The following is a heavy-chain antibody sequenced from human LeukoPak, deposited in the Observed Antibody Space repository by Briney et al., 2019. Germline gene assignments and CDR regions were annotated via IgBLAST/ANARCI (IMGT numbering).Heavy chain of an antibody. CDR3: ARVGGLLSGWPTPIDY. J-gene: IGHJ4*02. CDR2: INHSGST. V-gene: IGHV4-34*01. CDR1: GFTFINYG. Sequence: GTLRLSCAASGFTFINYGMSWVRPPPGKGLEWIGEINHSGSTNYNPSLKSRVTISVDTSKNQFSLKLSSVTAADTAVYYCARVGGLLSGWPTPIDYWGQGTLVTVSS. D-gene: IGHD6-19*01.